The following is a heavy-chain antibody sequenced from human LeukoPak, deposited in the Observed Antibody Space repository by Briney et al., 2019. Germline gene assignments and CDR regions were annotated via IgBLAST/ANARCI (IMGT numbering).Heavy chain of an antibody. D-gene: IGHD3-22*01. CDR3: AGVSHVGRYDRPIGFDY. CDR1: GYTFTSYY. V-gene: IGHV1-46*01. Sequence: ASVKVSCKASGYTFTSYYIHWVRQAPGQGLEWMGIINPSGGSTDYAQKFQGRVTMTRDTSTSTAYMELSSLSSEDTAVYYCAGVSHVGRYDRPIGFDYWGKGTLVTVSS. J-gene: IGHJ4*02. CDR2: INPSGGST.